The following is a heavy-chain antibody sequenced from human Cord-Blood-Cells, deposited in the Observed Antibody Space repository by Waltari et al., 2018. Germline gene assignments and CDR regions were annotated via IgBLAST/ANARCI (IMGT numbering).Heavy chain of an antibody. CDR3: ARVRRLTGTTDS. V-gene: IGHV4-30-4*01. Sequence: QVQLQESGPGLVKPSQTLSLTCTVSGGSISSGDYYWRWIRQPPGKGLEWIGNICSRGGTSNTPSLKVRVTISVDRSKTQFSLRLGSVTAAATAVYYCARVRRLTGTTDSWGQGTLVTVSS. J-gene: IGHJ4*02. D-gene: IGHD1-7*01. CDR1: GGSISSGDYY. CDR2: ICSRGGT.